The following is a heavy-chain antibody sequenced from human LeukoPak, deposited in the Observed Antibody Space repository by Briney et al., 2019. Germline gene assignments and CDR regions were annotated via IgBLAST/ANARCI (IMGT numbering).Heavy chain of an antibody. V-gene: IGHV3-74*01. CDR2: IASDGSAT. CDR3: ARGSPVGYDPFDY. D-gene: IGHD2-2*01. CDR1: GFTFSSYW. J-gene: IGHJ4*02. Sequence: GGSLRLSCAASGFTFSSYWMHWVRQAPGKGLVWVSRIASDGSATSYADSVKGRFTISRDNAKNTLFLQMNSLRADDTAVYYCARGSPVGYDPFDYWGQGTLVTVSS.